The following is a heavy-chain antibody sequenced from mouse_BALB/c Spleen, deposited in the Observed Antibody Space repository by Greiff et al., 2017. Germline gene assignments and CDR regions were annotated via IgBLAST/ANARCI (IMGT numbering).Heavy chain of an antibody. J-gene: IGHJ2*01. CDR1: GFTFSSYA. D-gene: IGHD3-3*01. V-gene: IGHV5-6-5*01. CDR3: ARGGDDYFDY. CDR2: ISSGGST. Sequence: EVQVVESGGGLVKPGGSLKLSCAASGFTFSSYAMSWVRQTPEKRLEWVASISSGGSTYYPDSVKGRFTISRDNARNILYLQMSSLRSEDTAMYYCARGGDDYFDYWGQGTTLTVSS.